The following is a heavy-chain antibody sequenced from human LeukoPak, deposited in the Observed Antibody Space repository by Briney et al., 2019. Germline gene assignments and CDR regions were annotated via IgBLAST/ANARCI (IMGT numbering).Heavy chain of an antibody. J-gene: IGHJ4*02. CDR1: GFTFSSYS. CDR2: ISSSSSTI. V-gene: IGHV3-48*01. CDR3: ARAIPIPFDY. Sequence: PGGSLRLSCAASGFTFSSYSMNWVRQAPGKGPEWVSYISSSSSTIYYADSVKGRFTISRDNAKNSLYLQMNSLRAEDAAVYYCARAIPIPFDYWGQGTLVTVSS.